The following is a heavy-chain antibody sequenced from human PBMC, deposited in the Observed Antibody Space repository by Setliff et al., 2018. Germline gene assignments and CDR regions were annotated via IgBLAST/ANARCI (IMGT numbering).Heavy chain of an antibody. CDR3: ARERTIFGILVISGWFDP. CDR1: GFSISSGYY. CDR2: IYTSGTT. D-gene: IGHD3-3*01. V-gene: IGHV4-4*07. Sequence: SETLSLTCGVSGFSISSGYYWSWIRQPAGKGLEWVGRIYTSGTTNYSPSFKSRVTMSVDTSRNQISLNLTSVTAADTAMYYCARERTIFGILVISGWFDPWGQGTVVTV. J-gene: IGHJ5*02.